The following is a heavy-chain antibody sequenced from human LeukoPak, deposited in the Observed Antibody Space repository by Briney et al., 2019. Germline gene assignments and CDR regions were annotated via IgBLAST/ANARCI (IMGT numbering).Heavy chain of an antibody. CDR3: ARQMVRGVIIGFDY. CDR1: GFTFSSYS. D-gene: IGHD3-10*01. V-gene: IGHV3-21*01. CDR2: ISSSSSYI. Sequence: PGGSLRLSCAASGFTFSSYSMNWVRQAPGKGLEWVSSISSSSSYIYYADSVKGRFTISRDNAKNSLYLQMNSLRAEDTAVYYCARQMVRGVIIGFDYWGQGTLVTVSS. J-gene: IGHJ4*02.